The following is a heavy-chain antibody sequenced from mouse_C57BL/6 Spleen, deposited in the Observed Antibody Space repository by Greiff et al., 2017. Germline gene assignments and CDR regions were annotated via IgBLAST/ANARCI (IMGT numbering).Heavy chain of an antibody. CDR1: GFTFSSYT. D-gene: IGHD1-1*01. CDR3: ARLGSSYLYYYAMDY. CDR2: ISGGGGNT. Sequence: EVKVVESGGGLVKPGGSLKLSCAASGFTFSSYTMSWVRQTPEKRLEWVATISGGGGNTYYPDSVKGRFTISRDNAKTTLYLQMSSLRSEDTALYYGARLGSSYLYYYAMDYWGQGTSVTVSS. J-gene: IGHJ4*01. V-gene: IGHV5-9*01.